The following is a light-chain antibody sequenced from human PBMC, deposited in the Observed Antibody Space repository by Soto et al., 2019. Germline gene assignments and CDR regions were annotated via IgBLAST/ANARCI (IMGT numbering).Light chain of an antibody. CDR1: QSISTH. Sequence: DIQMTQSPSALSAPVGDRVTITCRASQSISTHLTWYQQKPGKAPKILIYAASSMQSGVPSRFSGSGSGTDFTLTIRSLQPEDFATYYCQQSYSTSWTFGQGTKVDIK. CDR3: QQSYSTSWT. J-gene: IGKJ1*01. V-gene: IGKV1-39*01. CDR2: AAS.